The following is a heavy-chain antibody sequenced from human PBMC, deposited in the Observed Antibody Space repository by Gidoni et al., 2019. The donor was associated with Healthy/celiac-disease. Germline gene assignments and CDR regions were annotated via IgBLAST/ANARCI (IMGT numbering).Heavy chain of an antibody. J-gene: IGHJ6*03. CDR2: IKSKTDGGTT. CDR3: TTDPPGSYSSAYYYYYYMDV. Sequence: EVQLVESGGGLVKPGGSLRLSCAASGFTFRNAWMSWVRPAPGKGLEWVGRIKSKTDGGTTDYAAPVKGRFTISRDDSKNTLYLQMNSLKTEDTAVYYCTTDPPGSYSSAYYYYYYMDVWGKGTTVTVSS. D-gene: IGHD1-26*01. CDR1: GFTFRNAW. V-gene: IGHV3-15*01.